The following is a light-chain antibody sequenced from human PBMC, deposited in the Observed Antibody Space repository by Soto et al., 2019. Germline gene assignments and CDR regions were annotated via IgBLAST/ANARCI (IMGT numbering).Light chain of an antibody. J-gene: IGKJ1*01. Sequence: DIQMTQSPSSLSASVGDRVTITCRASQSINNHLNWYQQKLGKAPKLLIYAASNLQSGVPSRFSGSGSGTDFTLTIASLQPEDFATYYCQQSYDTPRTFGQGSKVEIK. CDR2: AAS. CDR1: QSINNH. CDR3: QQSYDTPRT. V-gene: IGKV1-39*01.